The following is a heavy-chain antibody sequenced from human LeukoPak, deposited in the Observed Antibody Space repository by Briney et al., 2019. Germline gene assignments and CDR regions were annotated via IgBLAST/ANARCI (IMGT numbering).Heavy chain of an antibody. D-gene: IGHD6-13*01. Sequence: GGSLRLSCVASGFTFSNAWMSWVRQAPGKGLEWVSSISSSSSYIYYADSVKGRFTISRDNAKNSLYLQMNSLRAEDTAVYYCARVAAGYYFDYWGQGTLVTVSS. CDR3: ARVAAGYYFDY. V-gene: IGHV3-21*01. J-gene: IGHJ4*02. CDR1: GFTFSNAW. CDR2: ISSSSSYI.